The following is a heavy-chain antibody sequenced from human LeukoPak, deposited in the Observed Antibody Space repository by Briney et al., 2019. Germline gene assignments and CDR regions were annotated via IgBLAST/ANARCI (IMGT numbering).Heavy chain of an antibody. CDR3: AKKRSWNDDEYYYYMDV. CDR1: GFTFSTYA. J-gene: IGHJ6*03. D-gene: IGHD1-1*01. CDR2: INSSGGTT. V-gene: IGHV3-23*01. Sequence: GGSLRLSCAASGFTFSTYAMSWVRQAPGKGLEWVSTINSSGGTTYYADYVKGRFTISRDNYKNTLFLQMNSLRAEDTAIYYCAKKRSWNDDEYYYYMDVWGKGTTVTVSS.